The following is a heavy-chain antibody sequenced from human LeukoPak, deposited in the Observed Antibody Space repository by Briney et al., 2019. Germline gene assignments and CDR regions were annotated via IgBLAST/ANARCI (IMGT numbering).Heavy chain of an antibody. CDR3: ARAPSREDYGDHYWFDP. Sequence: ASVKVSCKASGYTFTSYDINWVRQATGQGLEWMGWMNPNSGNTGYAQKFQGRVTMTRNTSISTAYMELCSLRSEDTAVYYCARAPSREDYGDHYWFDPWGQGTLVTVSS. J-gene: IGHJ5*02. CDR2: MNPNSGNT. CDR1: GYTFTSYD. D-gene: IGHD4-17*01. V-gene: IGHV1-8*01.